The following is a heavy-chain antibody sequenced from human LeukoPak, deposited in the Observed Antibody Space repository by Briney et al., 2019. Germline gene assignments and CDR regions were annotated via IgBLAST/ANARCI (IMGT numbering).Heavy chain of an antibody. CDR1: GGSIAVNHYY. D-gene: IGHD6-6*01. CDR2: GLYTGNT. Sequence: PSQTLSLTCSVSGGSIAVNHYYWGWIRQPPGKGLEWIGSGLYTGNTYSNPSLRSRVTISVDTSKNEFSLKMNSVTAADTAVYYCAREHRSSKYFDSWGQGALMIVSS. CDR3: AREHRSSKYFDS. V-gene: IGHV4-39*02. J-gene: IGHJ4*02.